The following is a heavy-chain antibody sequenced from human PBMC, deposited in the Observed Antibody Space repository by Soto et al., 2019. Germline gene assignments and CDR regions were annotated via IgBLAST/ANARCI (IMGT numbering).Heavy chain of an antibody. CDR1: GGSISSYY. J-gene: IGHJ6*02. Sequence: PSETLSLTCTVSGGSISSYYWGWIRQPTGKGLEWIGYIYYSGSTNYNPSLKSRVTISVDTSKNQFSLKLSSVTAADTAVYYCARGATVTSSYGMDVWGQGTTVTVSS. CDR2: IYYSGST. CDR3: ARGATVTSSYGMDV. V-gene: IGHV4-59*01. D-gene: IGHD4-17*01.